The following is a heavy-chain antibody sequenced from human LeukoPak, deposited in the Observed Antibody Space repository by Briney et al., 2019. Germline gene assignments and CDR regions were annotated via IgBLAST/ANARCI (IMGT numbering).Heavy chain of an antibody. Sequence: SETLSLTCTVSGGSISSGSYYWSWIRQPAGKGLEWIGRIYTSGSTNYNPSLKSRVTISVDTSKNQFSLKLSSVTAADTAVYYCASRRKYYYDSSGYGYWGQGTLVTVSS. CDR2: IYTSGST. D-gene: IGHD3-22*01. CDR3: ASRRKYYYDSSGYGY. CDR1: GGSISSGSYY. V-gene: IGHV4-61*02. J-gene: IGHJ4*02.